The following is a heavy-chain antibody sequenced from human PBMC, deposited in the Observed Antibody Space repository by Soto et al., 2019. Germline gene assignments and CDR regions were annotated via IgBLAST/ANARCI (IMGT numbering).Heavy chain of an antibody. V-gene: IGHV3-23*01. CDR3: AKPPGDFWSRNVYFDY. Sequence: GGSLRLSCAASGFTFSSYAMSWVRQAPGKGLEWVSAISGSGGSTYYADSVKGRFTISRDNSKNTLYLQMNSLRAEDTAVYYCAKPPGDFWSRNVYFDYWGQGTLVTVSS. CDR1: GFTFSSYA. J-gene: IGHJ4*02. CDR2: ISGSGGST. D-gene: IGHD3-3*01.